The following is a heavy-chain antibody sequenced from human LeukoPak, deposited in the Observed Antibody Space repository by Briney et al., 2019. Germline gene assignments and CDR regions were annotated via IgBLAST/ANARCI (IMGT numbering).Heavy chain of an antibody. CDR2: ISSSSSYI. D-gene: IGHD1-26*01. CDR3: ARVIVGAMGFDY. Sequence: GRSLRLSCAASGFTFSSYGMSWVRQAPGKGLEWVSSISSSSSYIYYADSVKGRFTISRDNAKNSLYLQMNSLRAEDTAVYYCARVIVGAMGFDYWGQGTLVTVSS. J-gene: IGHJ4*02. CDR1: GFTFSSYG. V-gene: IGHV3-21*01.